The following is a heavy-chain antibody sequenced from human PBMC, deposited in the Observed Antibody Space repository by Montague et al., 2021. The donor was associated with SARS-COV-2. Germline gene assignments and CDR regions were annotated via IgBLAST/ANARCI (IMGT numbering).Heavy chain of an antibody. CDR3: AREDRWNWFDP. CDR1: GGSISSDY. V-gene: IGHV4-59*01. D-gene: IGHD5-24*01. J-gene: IGHJ5*02. CDR2: IYYRGTT. Sequence: SETLSLTCSVSGGSISSDYWSWIRQSPGKGLEWIGYIYYRGTTNYNPSLKSRVTFSVDTSKNQFSLKLISVTAAATAVYFCAREDRWNWFDPWGQGTLVTVSS.